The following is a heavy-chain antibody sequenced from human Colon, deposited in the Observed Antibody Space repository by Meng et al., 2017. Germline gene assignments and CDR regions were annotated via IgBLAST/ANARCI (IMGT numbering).Heavy chain of an antibody. CDR3: SRERLSSGWYGGRWFDP. J-gene: IGHJ5*02. Sequence: VHQQLSGTGLLKPSETRALACAVYGGSFSGYYWSWLRQPPGKVLEWIEEINHSGSTNYNPSLKSRVTISVDTSKNQFSLKLSSVTAADTAVYYCSRERLSSGWYGGRWFDPWGQGTLVTVSS. D-gene: IGHD6-19*01. V-gene: IGHV4-34*01. CDR1: GGSFSGYY. CDR2: INHSGST.